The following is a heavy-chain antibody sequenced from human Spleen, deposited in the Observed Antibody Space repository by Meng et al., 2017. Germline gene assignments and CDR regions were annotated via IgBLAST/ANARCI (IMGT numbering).Heavy chain of an antibody. D-gene: IGHD6-19*01. CDR1: GYTFTSFD. Sequence: QVQLLQYGAEVKKPGASVKVSCKASGYTFTSFDINWVRQAPGQGLEWMGWMNPNYGNTDYAQKFQGRVTMTRDTSITTAYMELSSLRSEDTAVYYCAREGVAVAPWFDPWGQGTLVTVSS. CDR2: MNPNYGNT. CDR3: AREGVAVAPWFDP. V-gene: IGHV1-8*01. J-gene: IGHJ5*02.